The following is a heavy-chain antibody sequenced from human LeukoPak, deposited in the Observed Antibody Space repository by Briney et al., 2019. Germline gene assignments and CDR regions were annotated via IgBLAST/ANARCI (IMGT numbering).Heavy chain of an antibody. D-gene: IGHD3-22*01. CDR3: ATSRYDSSGYYGIIAY. Sequence: GGPLRLSCAASGFTFSSYWMSWVRQAPGKGLEWVSSITSTSIYIYYADSLKGRFTISRDNAKNSLYLQMNSLRAEDTAVYYCATSRYDSSGYYGIIAYWGQGTLVTVSS. J-gene: IGHJ4*02. CDR1: GFTFSSYW. V-gene: IGHV3-21*01. CDR2: ITSTSIYI.